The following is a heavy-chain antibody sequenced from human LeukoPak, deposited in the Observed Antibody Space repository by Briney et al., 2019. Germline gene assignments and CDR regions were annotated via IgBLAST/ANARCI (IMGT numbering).Heavy chain of an antibody. V-gene: IGHV3-49*03. J-gene: IGHJ4*02. CDR2: IRSKAYGGTT. CDR3: TRDGTYSSGWLDY. CDR1: GFTFGDYA. Sequence: PGGSLRLSCTASGFTFGDYAMSWFRQAPGKGLEWVGFIRSKAYGGTTEYAASVKGRFTISRDDSKSIAYLQMNSLKTEDTAVYYCTRDGTYSSGWLDYWGQGTLVTVSS. D-gene: IGHD6-19*01.